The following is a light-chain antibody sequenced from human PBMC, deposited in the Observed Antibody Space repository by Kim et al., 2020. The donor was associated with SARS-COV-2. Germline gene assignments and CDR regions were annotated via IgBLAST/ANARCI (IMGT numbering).Light chain of an antibody. J-gene: IGKJ1*01. Sequence: DIQMTQSPSAMSASVGDRVTLTCRASQDINYYLAWFQQKPGKVPKRLIYAASTLQIGVPSRFSGGGSGTEFTLTISNLQPEDSATYYCLQHNSYPRTFGQGTKVEIK. V-gene: IGKV1-17*03. CDR3: LQHNSYPRT. CDR2: AAS. CDR1: QDINYY.